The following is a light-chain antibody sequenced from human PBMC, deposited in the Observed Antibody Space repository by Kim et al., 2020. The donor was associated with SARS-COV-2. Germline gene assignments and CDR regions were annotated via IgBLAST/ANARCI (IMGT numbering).Light chain of an antibody. CDR1: QDIGNY. CDR2: AAS. J-gene: IGKJ1*01. Sequence: DIQMTQSPSSLSASVGDRVTITCRASQDIGNYLAWYQQKPGKVPKVLTHAASTLQSGVPSRFSGSGSGTDFTLTISSLQPEDVATYYCLEYNSAPWTFGQGTKVDIK. CDR3: LEYNSAPWT. V-gene: IGKV1-27*01.